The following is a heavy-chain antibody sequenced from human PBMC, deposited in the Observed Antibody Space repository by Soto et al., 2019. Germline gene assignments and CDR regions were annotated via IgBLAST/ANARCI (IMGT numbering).Heavy chain of an antibody. CDR2: MYYSGST. CDR3: ARLRIVGVTPYHFNC. V-gene: IGHV4-39*01. D-gene: IGHD1-26*01. Sequence: QLQLQESGPRLMKPSETLSLTCGVSDDSTLISSYYCAWIRQPPGEVLELIGGMYYSGSTYYTLHRQSRGTMSVATSKTQFALRLTCLTAAETAVDYWARLRIVGVTPYHFNCCGQGSLVIVSS. J-gene: IGHJ4*02. CDR1: DDSTLISSYY.